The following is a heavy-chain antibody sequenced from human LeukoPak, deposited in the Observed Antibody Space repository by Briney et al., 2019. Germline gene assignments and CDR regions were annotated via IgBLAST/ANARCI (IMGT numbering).Heavy chain of an antibody. CDR2: IWYDGSNK. V-gene: IGHV3-33*01. Sequence: GGSLRLSCAASGFTFSSYGMHWVRQAPGKGLEWVAVIWYDGSNKYYADSVKGRFTISRDNSKNTVYVQMNSLRAEDTALYYCARALDRDAFDIWGQGTMVTVSS. J-gene: IGHJ3*02. D-gene: IGHD2-2*03. CDR1: GFTFSSYG. CDR3: ARALDRDAFDI.